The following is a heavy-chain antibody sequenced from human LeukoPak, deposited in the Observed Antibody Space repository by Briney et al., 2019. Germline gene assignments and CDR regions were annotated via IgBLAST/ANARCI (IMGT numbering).Heavy chain of an antibody. D-gene: IGHD6-13*01. CDR3: ARGSSSPDY. V-gene: IGHV3-11*01. Sequence: GGSLRLSCAASGFTFSDHYMTWIRQAPGQGLEWISYISSSGGTIYYADSVKGRFTISRDNAKNSLYLQMNSLRADDTAVYYCARGSSSPDYWGQGTLVTVSS. CDR1: GFTFSDHY. J-gene: IGHJ4*02. CDR2: ISSSGGTI.